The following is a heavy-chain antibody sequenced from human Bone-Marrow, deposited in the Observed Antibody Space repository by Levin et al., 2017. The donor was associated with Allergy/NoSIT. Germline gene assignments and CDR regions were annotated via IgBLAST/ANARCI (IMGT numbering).Heavy chain of an antibody. V-gene: IGHV3-23*01. CDR2: ITASGETT. CDR1: GITFNNNA. J-gene: IGHJ4*02. CDR3: ARGSYSFDY. Sequence: ASVKVSCAASGITFNNNAMTWVRQAPGKGLEWVSSITASGETTYYAESVKGRCTISRDNSKNTLYLQMNSLRAEDTAIYYCARGSYSFDYWGQGTLVTVSS. D-gene: IGHD1-26*01.